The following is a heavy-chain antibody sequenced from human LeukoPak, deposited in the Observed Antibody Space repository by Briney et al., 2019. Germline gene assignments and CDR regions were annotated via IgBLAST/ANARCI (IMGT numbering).Heavy chain of an antibody. V-gene: IGHV4-61*08. CDR1: GGSISSGGYY. Sequence: SETLSLTCTVSGGSISSGGYYWSWIRQPPGKGLEWIGYIYYSGITNYNPSLKSRVTISVDTSKNQFSLKLSSVTASDTAVYYCARQGYPAPFDYWGQGTLVTVSS. D-gene: IGHD5-12*01. J-gene: IGHJ4*02. CDR2: IYYSGIT. CDR3: ARQGYPAPFDY.